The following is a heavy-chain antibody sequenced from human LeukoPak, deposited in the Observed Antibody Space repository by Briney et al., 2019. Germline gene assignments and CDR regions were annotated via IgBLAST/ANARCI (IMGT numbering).Heavy chain of an antibody. CDR3: ARDEMEWLLDRYYYYGMDV. V-gene: IGHV1-3*01. CDR2: IKAGNGNT. J-gene: IGHJ6*02. D-gene: IGHD3-3*01. Sequence: ASVKVSCKASGYTFTSYAMHWVRQAPGQRLEGMGWIKAGNGNTKYSQKFQGRVTITRDTSASTAYMELSSLRSEDTAVYYCARDEMEWLLDRYYYYGMDVWGQGTTVTVSS. CDR1: GYTFTSYA.